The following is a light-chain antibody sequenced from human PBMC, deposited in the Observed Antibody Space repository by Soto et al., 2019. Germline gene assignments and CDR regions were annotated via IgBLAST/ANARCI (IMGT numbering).Light chain of an antibody. V-gene: IGKV3-15*01. CDR1: QSVSSN. CDR3: AQYNNLAPRYS. J-gene: IGKJ2*01. Sequence: EIVMTQSPATLSVSPGERATLSCRASQSVSSNLAWYQQKPGQAPRLLISGASTRATGIPARLSGSGSGTWFTLTTNSLPSENFAVCCGAQYNNLAPRYSFGLGTKLEIK. CDR2: GAS.